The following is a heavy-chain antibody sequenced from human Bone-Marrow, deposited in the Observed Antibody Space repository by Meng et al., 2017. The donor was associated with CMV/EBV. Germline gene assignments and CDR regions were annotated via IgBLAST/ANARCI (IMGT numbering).Heavy chain of an antibody. Sequence: GESLKISCAASGFTFSSYEMNWVRQAPGKGLEWVGRIKSKTDGGTTDYAAPVKGRFTISRDDSKNTLYLQMNSLKTEDTAVYYCTTYHPRKPYWGQGTLVTVSS. CDR1: GFTFSSYE. J-gene: IGHJ4*02. CDR3: TTYHPRKPY. V-gene: IGHV3-15*01. CDR2: IKSKTDGGTT.